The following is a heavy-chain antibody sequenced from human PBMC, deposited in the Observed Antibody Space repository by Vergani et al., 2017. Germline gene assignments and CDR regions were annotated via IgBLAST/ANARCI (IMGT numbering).Heavy chain of an antibody. CDR3: ARAVYYDYVWGSYRYNYLDY. Sequence: QVQLVQSGAEVKKPGSSVKVSCKASGGTFSSYAISWVRQAPGQGLEWMGRIIPIFGTANYAQKFQGRVTITADESTSTAYMELSSMRSEDTAVYYCARAVYYDYVWGSYRYNYLDYWGQGTLVTVSS. J-gene: IGHJ4*02. V-gene: IGHV1-69*18. CDR1: GGTFSSYA. D-gene: IGHD3-16*02. CDR2: IIPIFGTA.